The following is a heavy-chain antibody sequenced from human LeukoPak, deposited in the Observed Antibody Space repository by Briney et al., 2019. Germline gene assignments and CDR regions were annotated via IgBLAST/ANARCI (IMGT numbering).Heavy chain of an antibody. CDR2: INPNSGGT. J-gene: IGHJ6*02. V-gene: IGHV1-2*02. CDR1: GYTFTGYY. CDR3: AREGDILTGYYYYYGMDV. Sequence: GASVKVSCKASGYTFTGYYMHWVRQAPGQGLEWMGWINPNSGGTNYAQKFQGRVTMTRDTSISTACMELSRLRSDDTAVYYCAREGDILTGYYYYYGMDVWGQGTTVTVSS. D-gene: IGHD3-9*01.